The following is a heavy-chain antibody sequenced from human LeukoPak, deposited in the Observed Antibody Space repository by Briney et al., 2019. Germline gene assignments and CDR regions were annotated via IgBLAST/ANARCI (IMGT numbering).Heavy chain of an antibody. CDR1: GFTFSSYA. D-gene: IGHD1-26*01. J-gene: IGHJ6*02. CDR3: VKDRGGSPFYGMDV. V-gene: IGHV3-23*01. CDR2: ISGSDGAGT. Sequence: GGSLRLSCAGSGFTFSSYAMSWVRQAPGKGLEWVSTISGSDGAGTYYADSVKGRFTVSRDNSRNTLYLPMNSLRAEDTAVYYCVKDRGGSPFYGMDVWGQGTTVTVSS.